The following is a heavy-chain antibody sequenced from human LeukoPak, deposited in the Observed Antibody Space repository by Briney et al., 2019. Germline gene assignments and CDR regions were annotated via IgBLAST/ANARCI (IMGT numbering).Heavy chain of an antibody. D-gene: IGHD2-2*02. V-gene: IGHV4-59*01. J-gene: IGHJ4*02. CDR1: GGSISSYY. CDR3: EVTAAILGQSY. CDR2: IYYSGST. Sequence: SETLSLTCTVSGGSISSYYWSWIRQPPGKGLEWIGYIYYSGSTNYNPSLKSRVTISVDTSKNQFSLKLSSVTAADTAVYYCEVTAAILGQSYWGQGTLVTVSS.